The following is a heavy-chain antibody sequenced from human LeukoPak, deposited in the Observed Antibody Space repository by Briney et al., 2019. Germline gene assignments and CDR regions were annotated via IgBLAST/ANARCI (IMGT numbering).Heavy chain of an antibody. D-gene: IGHD1-26*01. V-gene: IGHV4-4*07. CDR1: GGSISSYY. CDR2: IYTSGST. CDR3: SGSYLAYYMDV. Sequence: PSVTLSLTCTVSGGSISSYYWSWIRQPAGKGLEWIGRIYTSGSTNYNPSLKSRVTMSVDTSKNQFSLKLSSVTAADTAVYYCSGSYLAYYMDVWGKGTTVTVSS. J-gene: IGHJ6*03.